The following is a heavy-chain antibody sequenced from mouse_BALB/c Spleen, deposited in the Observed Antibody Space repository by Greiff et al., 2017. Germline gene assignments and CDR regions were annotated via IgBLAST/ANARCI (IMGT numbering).Heavy chain of an antibody. Sequence: DVKLVESGGGLVQPGGSLKLSCAASGFTFSSYTMSWVRQTPEKRLEWVAYISNGGGSTYYPDTVKGRFTISRDNAKNTLYLQMSSLKSEDTAMYYCARHHYDYDGRFAYWGQGTLVTVSA. J-gene: IGHJ3*01. CDR1: GFTFSSYT. CDR2: ISNGGGST. CDR3: ARHHYDYDGRFAY. V-gene: IGHV5-12-2*01. D-gene: IGHD2-4*01.